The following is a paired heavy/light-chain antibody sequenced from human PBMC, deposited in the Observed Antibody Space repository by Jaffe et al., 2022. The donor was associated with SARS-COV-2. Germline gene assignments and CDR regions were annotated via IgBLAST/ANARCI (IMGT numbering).Light chain of an antibody. CDR2: DVS. J-gene: IGLJ3*02. V-gene: IGLV2-14*01. Sequence: QSALTQPASVSGSPGQSITISCIGTSSDVGGYKYVSWYQQYPDKAPKLIIYDVSYRPSGVSYRFSGSKSGNTASLTISGLQAEDEANYYCSSYTSSTTLRVVFGGGTKLTVL. CDR3: SSYTSSTTLRVV. CDR1: SSDVGGYKY.
Heavy chain of an antibody. D-gene: IGHD5-18*01. CDR3: ARDWSWDTAMMNPQYCFDY. CDR1: GYMFTSYY. CDR2: VNPSGGST. V-gene: IGHV1-46*01. J-gene: IGHJ4*02. Sequence: QVQLVQSGAEVRKPGDSVKVSCKASGYMFTSYYIHWVRQAPGQGLEWMGIVNPSGGSTSYAQRFQVRVTLTRDTSTSTVYLELSSLRSEDTAVYYCARDWSWDTAMMNPQYCFDYWGQGTLVTVSS.